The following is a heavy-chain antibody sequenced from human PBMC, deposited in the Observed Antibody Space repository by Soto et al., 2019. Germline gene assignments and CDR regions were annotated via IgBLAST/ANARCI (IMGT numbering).Heavy chain of an antibody. Sequence: ASVKVSCKASGYTFTSYAMHWVRQAPGQRLEWMGWINAGNGNTKYSQKFQGRVTITRDTSASTAYMELSSLRPEDTAVYYCARSHISSAVCFDPWGQGTLVTVSS. CDR3: ARSHISSAVCFDP. V-gene: IGHV1-3*01. J-gene: IGHJ5*02. CDR2: INAGNGNT. D-gene: IGHD6-6*01. CDR1: GYTFTSYA.